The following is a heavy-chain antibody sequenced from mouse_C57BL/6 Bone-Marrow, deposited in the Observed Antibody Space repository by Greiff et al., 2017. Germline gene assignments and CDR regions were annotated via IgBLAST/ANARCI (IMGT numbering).Heavy chain of an antibody. D-gene: IGHD2-14*01. V-gene: IGHV14-4*01. CDR2: IDPENGDT. J-gene: IGHJ1*03. CDR3: TTGGTYWYFDD. CDR1: GFNIKDYY. Sequence: VQLQQSGAELVRPGASVKLSCTASGFNIKDYYMPWVKQRPEQGLEWIGWIDPENGDTEYASQVQGKATITADTSSNTAYLQLSSLTAEDTAVYYGTTGGTYWYFDDWGKGTTVTVSS.